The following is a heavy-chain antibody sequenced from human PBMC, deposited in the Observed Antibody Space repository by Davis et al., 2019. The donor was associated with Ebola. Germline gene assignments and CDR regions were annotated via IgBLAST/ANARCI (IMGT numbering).Heavy chain of an antibody. Sequence: GESLKISCAASGFTFSDYYMSWIRQAPGKGLEWVSYISSSGSTIYYADSVKGRFTISRDNAKNSLYLQMNSLRAEDTAVYYCAREGIAAAEGQWFDPWGQGTLVTVSS. CDR3: AREGIAAAEGQWFDP. J-gene: IGHJ5*02. CDR1: GFTFSDYY. V-gene: IGHV3-11*01. CDR2: ISSSGSTI. D-gene: IGHD6-13*01.